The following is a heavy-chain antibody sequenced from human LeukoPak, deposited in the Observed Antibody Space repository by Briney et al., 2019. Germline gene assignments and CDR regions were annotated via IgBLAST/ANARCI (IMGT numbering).Heavy chain of an antibody. V-gene: IGHV3-23*01. CDR1: GFTFGSFA. D-gene: IGHD2-15*01. CDR3: ARDRGSCSGGSCYRFFDS. CDR2: ITDGGYDT. J-gene: IGHJ4*02. Sequence: PGGSLRLSCAASGFTFGSFAMSWVRQAPGKGLEWVSAITDGGYDTYYADSVKGRFTISRDNSKNSLYLQMNSLRDEDTAVYYCARDRGSCSGGSCYRFFDSWGQGTLVTVSS.